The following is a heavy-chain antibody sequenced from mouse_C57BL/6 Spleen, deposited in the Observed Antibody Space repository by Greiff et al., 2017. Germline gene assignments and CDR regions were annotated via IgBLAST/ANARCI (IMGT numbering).Heavy chain of an antibody. D-gene: IGHD1-1*01. CDR3: ARVAFYYYGSSSYYFDY. CDR1: GYTFTDHT. Sequence: QVQLQQSDAELVKPGASVKISCKVSGYTFTDHTIHWMKQRPEQGLEWIGYIYPRDGSTTYNEKFKGKATLTADKSSSTAYMQLNSLTSEDSAVYFCARVAFYYYGSSSYYFDYWGQGTTLTVAS. V-gene: IGHV1-78*01. J-gene: IGHJ2*01. CDR2: IYPRDGST.